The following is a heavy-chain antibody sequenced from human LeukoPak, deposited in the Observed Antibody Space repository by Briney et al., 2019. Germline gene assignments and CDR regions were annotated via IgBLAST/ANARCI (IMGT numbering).Heavy chain of an antibody. CDR1: GFTFSNYW. J-gene: IGHJ4*02. CDR3: ARPGTGFDC. V-gene: IGHV3-74*01. D-gene: IGHD1-1*01. Sequence: PGGSLRLSCAASGFTFSNYWMHWVRQAPGKGLVWVSRTNTDGQTTSYADSVKGRFSISRDNAKNTLYLQMNSLRAEDTAVYYCARPGTGFDCWGQGTLVTVSS. CDR2: TNTDGQTT.